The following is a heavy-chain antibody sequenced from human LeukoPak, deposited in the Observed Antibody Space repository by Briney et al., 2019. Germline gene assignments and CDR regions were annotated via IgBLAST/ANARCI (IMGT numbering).Heavy chain of an antibody. CDR3: AREMASELEGDY. J-gene: IGHJ4*02. CDR2: MNPNSGNT. V-gene: IGHV1-8*02. CDR1: GYTFTSYD. Sequence: ASVKVSCKASGYTFTSYDINWVRQATGQGLEWMGWMNPNSGNTGYAQKLQGRVTMTTDTSTSTAYMELRSLRSDDTAVYYCAREMASELEGDYWGQGTLVTVSS. D-gene: IGHD1-1*01.